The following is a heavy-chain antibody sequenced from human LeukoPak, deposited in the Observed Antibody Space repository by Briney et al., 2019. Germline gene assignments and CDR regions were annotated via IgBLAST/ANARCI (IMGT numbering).Heavy chain of an antibody. Sequence: SGGSLRLSCTASGFTFGDYAMSWVRQAPGKGLEWVGFIRSKAYGGTTEYAASVKGRFTISRDDSKSIAYLQMNSLKTEDTAVYYCTRAAVTTFFHAFDIWGQGPMVTVSS. D-gene: IGHD4-17*01. CDR1: GFTFGDYA. V-gene: IGHV3-49*04. CDR3: TRAAVTTFFHAFDI. CDR2: IRSKAYGGTT. J-gene: IGHJ3*02.